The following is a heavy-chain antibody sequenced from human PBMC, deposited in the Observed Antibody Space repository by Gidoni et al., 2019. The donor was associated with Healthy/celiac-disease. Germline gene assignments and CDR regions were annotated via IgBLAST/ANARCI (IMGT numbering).Heavy chain of an antibody. D-gene: IGHD5-18*01. Sequence: EVQLLEPGGGLVQPWGSLRLACEVSGFTFSSYAMRWVRLAPGKGLEWVSAISCSYGRTYYADSVKVLFTISRDNSNNTLYLQMNSLRAEDTAVYYCAKGSVDTAMVLYWGQGTLVTVSS. CDR1: GFTFSSYA. CDR2: ISCSYGRT. J-gene: IGHJ4*02. V-gene: IGHV3-23*01. CDR3: AKGSVDTAMVLY.